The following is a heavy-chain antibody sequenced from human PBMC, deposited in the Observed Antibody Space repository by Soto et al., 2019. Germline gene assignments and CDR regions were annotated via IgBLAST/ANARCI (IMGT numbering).Heavy chain of an antibody. Sequence: QERLVQSGAEVRKPGSSVKVSCKVTGGTSTRYAINWVRQAPGQGLEWMGGIVPMFGTSKYAQKFQGRVTIAADTSTNIAYMELRSLRSEDTAVYYCNRGSEYDCWSGYLWGQGTLVSVSS. CDR3: NRGSEYDCWSGYL. CDR1: GGTSTRYA. J-gene: IGHJ4*02. V-gene: IGHV1-69*06. CDR2: IVPMFGTS. D-gene: IGHD3-3*01.